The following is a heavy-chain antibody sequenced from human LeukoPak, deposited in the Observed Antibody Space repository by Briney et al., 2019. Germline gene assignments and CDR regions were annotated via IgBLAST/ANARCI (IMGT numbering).Heavy chain of an antibody. D-gene: IGHD6-13*01. CDR1: GFTFSSYW. J-gene: IGHJ4*02. Sequence: GGSLRLSCAASGFTFSSYWMTWVRQAPGKGLEWVANIKNDGAVKNYVDSVKGRSTISRDNAKNSLYLQMNSLRAEDTAVYYCAKDSYSKGDFWGQGVLVTVSS. V-gene: IGHV3-7*01. CDR2: IKNDGAVK. CDR3: AKDSYSKGDF.